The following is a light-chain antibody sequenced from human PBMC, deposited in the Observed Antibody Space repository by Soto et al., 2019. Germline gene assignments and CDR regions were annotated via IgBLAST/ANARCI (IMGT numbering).Light chain of an antibody. CDR2: VAS. CDR1: RMVTTN. CDR3: QQYNNWPLT. J-gene: IGKJ4*01. V-gene: IGKV3-15*01. Sequence: EIVMTQSPATLSVSPGERPTPPCRPIRMVTTNLAWHQQKPGQAPRLLVYVASTRATGVAARFSGSGSGTEFTLTISSLQSEDFAVYYCQQYNNWPLTFGGGTQVEIK.